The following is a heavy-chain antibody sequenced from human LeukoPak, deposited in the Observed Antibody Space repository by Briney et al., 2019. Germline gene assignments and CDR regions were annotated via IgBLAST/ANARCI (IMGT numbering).Heavy chain of an antibody. V-gene: IGHV3-23*01. CDR2: ISGSGGST. CDR3: ARDGSITMIVVTFDY. D-gene: IGHD3-22*01. Sequence: GGSLRLSCAASGFTFSSYAMSWVRQAPGKGLEWVSAISGSGGSTYYADSVKGRFTISRDNSKNTLYLQMNSLRAEDTAVYYCARDGSITMIVVTFDYWGQGTLVTVSS. CDR1: GFTFSSYA. J-gene: IGHJ4*02.